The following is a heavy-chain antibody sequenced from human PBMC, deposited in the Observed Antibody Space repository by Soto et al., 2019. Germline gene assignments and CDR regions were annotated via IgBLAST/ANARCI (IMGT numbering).Heavy chain of an antibody. J-gene: IGHJ6*02. Sequence: GGSLRLSCAASGFTFSSYDMHWVRQATGKGLEWVSAIGTAGDTYYPGSVKGRFTISRENAKNSLYLQMNSLRAGDTAVYYCARGSGYYYGMDVWGQGTTVTVS. D-gene: IGHD1-26*01. CDR3: ARGSGYYYGMDV. CDR2: IGTAGDT. V-gene: IGHV3-13*01. CDR1: GFTFSSYD.